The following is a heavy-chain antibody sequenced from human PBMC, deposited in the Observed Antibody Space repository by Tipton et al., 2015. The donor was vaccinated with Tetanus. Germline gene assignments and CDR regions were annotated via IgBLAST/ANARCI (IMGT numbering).Heavy chain of an antibody. V-gene: IGHV4-34*01. CDR2: INHRGGI. Sequence: TLSLTCAVSGESFSGFYWHWIRQSPGKGLEWIGEINHRGGIAYNPSLKSRVTISGDTSKNQFSLRLSSVTAADTAVYYCARDHGITWGGMGYYYGMDVWGQGTTVTVSS. J-gene: IGHJ6*02. CDR1: GESFSGFY. D-gene: IGHD3-16*01. CDR3: ARDHGITWGGMGYYYGMDV.